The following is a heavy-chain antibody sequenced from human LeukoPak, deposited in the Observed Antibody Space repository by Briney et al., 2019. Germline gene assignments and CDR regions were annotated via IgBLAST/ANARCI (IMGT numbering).Heavy chain of an antibody. CDR3: AREAYRAFDY. CDR1: GFTFSSYG. J-gene: IGHJ4*02. D-gene: IGHD3-10*01. V-gene: IGHV3-33*01. CDR2: IWYDGSNK. Sequence: PGGSLRLSCAASGFTFSSYGMHWVRLAPGKGLEWVAVIWYDGSNKYYADSVKGRFTISRDNSKNTLYLQMNSLRAEDTAVYYCAREAYRAFDYWGQGTLVTVSS.